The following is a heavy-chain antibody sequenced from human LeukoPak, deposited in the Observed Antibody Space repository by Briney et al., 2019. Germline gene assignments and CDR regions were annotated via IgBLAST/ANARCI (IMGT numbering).Heavy chain of an antibody. CDR2: INHSGST. J-gene: IGHJ3*02. Sequence: PSETLSLTCAVYGGSFSGYYWSWIRQPPGKGLEWIGEINHSGSTNYNPSLKSRVTISVDTSKNQFSLKLSSVTAADTAEYYCASHYTAMVNEGDPADAFDIWGQGTMVTVSS. D-gene: IGHD5-18*01. CDR1: GGSFSGYY. CDR3: ASHYTAMVNEGDPADAFDI. V-gene: IGHV4-34*01.